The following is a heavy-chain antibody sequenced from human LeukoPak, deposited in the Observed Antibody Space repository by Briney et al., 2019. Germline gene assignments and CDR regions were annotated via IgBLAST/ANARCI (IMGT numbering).Heavy chain of an antibody. V-gene: IGHV1-69*06. CDR1: VGTFSSYA. CDR2: IIPIFGTA. D-gene: IGHD3-22*01. Sequence: SVKVSRKASVGTFSSYAISWVRQAPGQGLEWMGGIIPIFGTANYAQKFQGRVTITADKSMSTAYMELSSLRSEDTAVYYCARGQYYYDSSGYSFDYWGQGTLVTVSS. J-gene: IGHJ4*02. CDR3: ARGQYYYDSSGYSFDY.